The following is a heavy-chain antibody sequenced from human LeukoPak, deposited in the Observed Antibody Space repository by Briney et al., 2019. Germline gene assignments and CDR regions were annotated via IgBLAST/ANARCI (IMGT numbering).Heavy chain of an antibody. CDR2: IHIGGST. J-gene: IGHJ4*02. CDR3: ARHIPAPTDYYFDF. CDR1: GGSISSYY. D-gene: IGHD2-2*01. Sequence: SETLSLTCTVPGGSISSYYWSWIRQPPGKGLEWIGSIHIGGSTYYNPSLKSRVTISVDTSKNQFSLKLSSVTAADTAVYYCARHIPAPTDYYFDFWGQGTLVTVSS. V-gene: IGHV4-59*05.